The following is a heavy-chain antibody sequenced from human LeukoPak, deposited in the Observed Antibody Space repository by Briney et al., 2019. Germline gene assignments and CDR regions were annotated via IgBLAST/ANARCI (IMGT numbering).Heavy chain of an antibody. CDR2: ISSSSGTI. J-gene: IGHJ5*02. D-gene: IGHD1-26*01. CDR1: GFTFSIYS. V-gene: IGHV3-48*01. Sequence: GGSLRPSCAASGFTFSIYSMNWVRQAPGKGLEWLSYISSSSGTIYYADSVRGRFTISRDNAKNSVYLQMNSLRVEDTAVYYCARGSGSYSFNLLGFDPWGQGTLVTVSS. CDR3: ARGSGSYSFNLLGFDP.